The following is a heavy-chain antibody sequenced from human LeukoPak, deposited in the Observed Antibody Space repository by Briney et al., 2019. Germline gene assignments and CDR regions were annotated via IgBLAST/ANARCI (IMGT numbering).Heavy chain of an antibody. CDR3: ARLRGGSGWYYYYYYMDV. D-gene: IGHD6-19*01. Sequence: SETLSLTCTVSGGSISSSSYYWGWIRQPPGKGLEWIGSIYYSGSTYYNPSLKSRVTISVDTSKNQFSLKLSSVTAADTAVYYCARLRGGSGWYYYYYYMDVWGKGTTVTISS. CDR1: GGSISSSSYY. J-gene: IGHJ6*03. V-gene: IGHV4-39*01. CDR2: IYYSGST.